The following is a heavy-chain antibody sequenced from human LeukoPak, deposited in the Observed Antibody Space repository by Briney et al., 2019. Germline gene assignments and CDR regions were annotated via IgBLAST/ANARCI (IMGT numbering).Heavy chain of an antibody. CDR1: GFTLSSYG. J-gene: IGHJ4*02. CDR3: AKRATLTDFDY. CDR2: ISYDGSNK. D-gene: IGHD2/OR15-2a*01. Sequence: PGGSLRLSCAPSGFTLSSYGTHWVRQAPDRGLEWGAVISYDGSNKYYADSVKGRFTISRDNSKHTLYLQMNSLRAEHTAVYYCAKRATLTDFDYWGQGTLVTVSS. V-gene: IGHV3-30*18.